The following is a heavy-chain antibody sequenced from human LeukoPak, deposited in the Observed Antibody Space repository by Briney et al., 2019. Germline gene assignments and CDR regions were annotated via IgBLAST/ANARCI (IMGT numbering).Heavy chain of an antibody. CDR1: GFTFSSYA. J-gene: IGHJ4*02. V-gene: IGHV3-23*01. Sequence: GGSLRLSCAASGFTFSSYAMSWVRQAPGKGLEWVSGISGSGGDTYNADSVRGRFTISRDNSKNTLYLQMNNLRAEDTAVYYCAGRVTGYSSGYVYWGQGTLVTVSS. D-gene: IGHD5-18*01. CDR3: AGRVTGYSSGYVY. CDR2: ISGSGGDT.